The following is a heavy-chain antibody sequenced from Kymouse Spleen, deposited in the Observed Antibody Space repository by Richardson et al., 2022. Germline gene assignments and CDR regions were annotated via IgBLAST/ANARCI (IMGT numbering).Heavy chain of an antibody. V-gene: IGHV4-31*03. CDR3: AGGYSGYDYVYYYYYGMDV. CDR2: IYYSGST. J-gene: IGHJ6*02. CDR1: GGSISSGGYY. D-gene: IGHD5-12*01. Sequence: QVQLQESGPGLVKPSQTLSLTCTVSGGSISSGGYYWSWIRQHPGKGLEWIGYIYYSGSTYYNPSLKSRVTISVDTSKNQFSLKLSSVTAADTAVYYCAGGYSGYDYVYYYYYGMDVWGQGTTVTVSS.